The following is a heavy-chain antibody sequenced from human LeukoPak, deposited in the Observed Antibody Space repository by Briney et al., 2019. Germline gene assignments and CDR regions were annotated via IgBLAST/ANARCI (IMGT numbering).Heavy chain of an antibody. CDR1: GYTFTGYY. Sequence: ASVKVSCKASGYTFTGYYMHWVRQAPGQGLEWMGWINPNSGGTDYAQKFQGRVTMTRDTSISTAYMDLSRLRSDDTAVYYCARGAEWELLSDYWGQGTLVTVSS. V-gene: IGHV1-2*02. J-gene: IGHJ4*02. D-gene: IGHD1-26*01. CDR2: INPNSGGT. CDR3: ARGAEWELLSDY.